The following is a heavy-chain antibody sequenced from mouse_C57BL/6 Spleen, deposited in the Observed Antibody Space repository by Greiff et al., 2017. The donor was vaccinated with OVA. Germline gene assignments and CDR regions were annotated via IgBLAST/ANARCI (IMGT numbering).Heavy chain of an antibody. CDR3: ARSYDYEAMDY. V-gene: IGHV1-19*01. J-gene: IGHJ4*01. CDR1: GYTFTDYY. D-gene: IGHD6-5*01. Sequence: EVQLQQSGPVLVKPGASVKMSCKASGYTFTDYYMNWVKQSHGKSLEWIGVINPYNGGTSYNQKFKGKATLTVDKSSSTAYMELNSLTSEDSAVYYCARSYDYEAMDYWGKGTSVTVSS. CDR2: INPYNGGT.